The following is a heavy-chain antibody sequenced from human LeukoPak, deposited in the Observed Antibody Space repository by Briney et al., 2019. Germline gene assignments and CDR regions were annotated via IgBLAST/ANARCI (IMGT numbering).Heavy chain of an antibody. D-gene: IGHD6-13*01. CDR2: ISSSGSYI. CDR3: ARSETGYSRD. J-gene: IGHJ4*02. CDR1: GFTFSSYS. V-gene: IGHV3-21*01. Sequence: GGSLRLSCAASGFTFSSYSMNWVRQAPGKGLEWVSSISSSGSYIYYADSVKGRFTISRDNAKNSLYLQMNSLRAEDTAVYYCARSETGYSRDWGQGTLVTVSS.